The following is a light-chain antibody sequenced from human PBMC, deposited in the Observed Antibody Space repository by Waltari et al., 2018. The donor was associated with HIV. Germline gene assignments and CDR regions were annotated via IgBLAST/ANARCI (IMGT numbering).Light chain of an antibody. CDR1: PSVSSN. V-gene: IGKV3-15*01. CDR3: QQYNSWPPLS. J-gene: IGKJ4*01. CDR2: RVS. Sequence: EIVMTQSPATLSVSPGERATLSCRASPSVSSNLAWYQQKPGQAPRLLIYRVSTRATGIPARFSGSGSGTEFTLTISSLQSEDFAVYYCQQYNSWPPLSFGGGTKVGIK.